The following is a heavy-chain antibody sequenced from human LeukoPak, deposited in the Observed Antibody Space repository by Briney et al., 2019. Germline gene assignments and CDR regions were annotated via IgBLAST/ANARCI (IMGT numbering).Heavy chain of an antibody. Sequence: ASVKVSCKASGFTFTSSAMQWVRQARGQRLEWIGWIVVGSGNTNYAQKFQERVTITRDMSTSTAYMELSSLRSEDTAVYYCAADSLEDTDMAPQFDYWGQGTLVTVSS. CDR1: GFTFTSSA. J-gene: IGHJ4*02. V-gene: IGHV1-58*02. D-gene: IGHD5-18*01. CDR3: AADSLEDTDMAPQFDY. CDR2: IVVGSGNT.